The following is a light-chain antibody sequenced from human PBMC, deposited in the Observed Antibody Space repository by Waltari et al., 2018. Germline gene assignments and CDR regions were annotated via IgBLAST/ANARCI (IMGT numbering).Light chain of an antibody. V-gene: IGLV3-21*04. CDR2: NDS. J-gene: IGLJ3*02. CDR3: QVWVSSSDHWV. CDR1: NIGSKS. Sequence: SYVLTQPPSVSVAPGKTASISCGGNNIGSKSVHWYQQKPGQAPVLSTSNDSTRPSGIPDGFSGPTSGNTATLPISRVEAGDEADYSCQVWVSSSDHWVFGGGTKLPVL.